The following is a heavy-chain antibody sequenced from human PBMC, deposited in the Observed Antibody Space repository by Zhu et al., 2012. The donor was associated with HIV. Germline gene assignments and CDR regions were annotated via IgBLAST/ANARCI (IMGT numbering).Heavy chain of an antibody. CDR1: GGSFSGYL. Sequence: QVQLQQWGAGLLKPSETLSLTCAVYGGSFSGYLWSWIRQPPGKGLEWIGQINHSGSTNYNPSLKSRVTISVDTSKKQFSLNLSSVSAADTAVYYCARARDGGSYGLDWFDPWGQGTLVTVSS. CDR2: INHSGST. D-gene: IGHD1-26*01. CDR3: ARARDGGSYGLDWFDP. J-gene: IGHJ5*02. V-gene: IGHV4-34*01.